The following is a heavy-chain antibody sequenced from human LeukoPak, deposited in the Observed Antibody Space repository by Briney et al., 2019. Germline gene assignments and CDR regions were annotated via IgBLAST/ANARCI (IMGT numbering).Heavy chain of an antibody. CDR2: IWYDGSNK. J-gene: IGHJ6*03. V-gene: IGHV3-33*06. CDR1: GFTFSSYG. CDR3: AKDHNWNGNYYHYYMDV. D-gene: IGHD1-20*01. Sequence: SGGSLRLSCAASGFTFSSYGMHWVRQAPGKGLEWVAVIWYDGSNKYYADSVKGRFTISRDNSKNTLYLQMNSLRAEDTAVYYCAKDHNWNGNYYHYYMDVWGKGTTVTVSS.